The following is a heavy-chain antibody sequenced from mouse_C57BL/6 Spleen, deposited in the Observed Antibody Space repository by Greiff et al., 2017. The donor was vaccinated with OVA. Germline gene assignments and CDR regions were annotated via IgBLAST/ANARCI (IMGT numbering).Heavy chain of an antibody. J-gene: IGHJ2*01. CDR3: ARGAYGYDDY. V-gene: IGHV1-82*01. D-gene: IGHD2-2*01. Sequence: VQLQESGPELVKPGASVKISCKASGYAFSSSWMNWVKQRPGKGLEWIGRIYPGDGDTNYNGKFKGKATLTADKSSSTAYMQLSSLTSEDSAVYFCARGAYGYDDYWGQGTTLTVSS. CDR1: GYAFSSSW. CDR2: IYPGDGDT.